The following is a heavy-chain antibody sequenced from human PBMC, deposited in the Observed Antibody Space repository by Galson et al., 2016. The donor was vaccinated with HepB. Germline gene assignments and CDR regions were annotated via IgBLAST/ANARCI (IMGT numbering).Heavy chain of an antibody. Sequence: SLRLSCAASGFTFSIYAMSWVRQAPGKGLEWVSGISGIGDNTYYADSVQGRFTISRDNIKKSLHLQMNSLRSEDTALYYCVKVHSPYSSGWYVDYWGQGTRVTVSS. D-gene: IGHD6-19*01. CDR3: VKVHSPYSSGWYVDY. V-gene: IGHV3-23*01. CDR2: ISGIGDNT. CDR1: GFTFSIYA. J-gene: IGHJ4*02.